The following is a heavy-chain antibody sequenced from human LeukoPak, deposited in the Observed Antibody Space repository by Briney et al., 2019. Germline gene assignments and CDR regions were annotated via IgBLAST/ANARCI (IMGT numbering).Heavy chain of an antibody. CDR3: ARDHYYDSSGYYTDY. CDR1: GFTFSSYE. D-gene: IGHD3-22*01. J-gene: IGHJ4*02. CDR2: ISSSGSTI. V-gene: IGHV3-48*03. Sequence: GGSLRLSCAASGFTFSSYEMNWVRQAPGKGLEWVSYISSSGSTIYYADSVKGRFTISRDNAKNSLYLQMNSLRAEDTAVYYCARDHYYDSSGYYTDYWGQGTLVTVSS.